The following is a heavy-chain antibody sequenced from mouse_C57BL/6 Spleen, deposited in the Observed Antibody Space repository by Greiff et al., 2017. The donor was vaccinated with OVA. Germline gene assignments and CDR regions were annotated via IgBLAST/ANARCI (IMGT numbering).Heavy chain of an antibody. CDR2: IYPGSGST. D-gene: IGHD1-1*01. CDR3: AREGLTTVVALDY. J-gene: IGHJ2*01. V-gene: IGHV1-55*01. Sequence: VQLQQSGAELVKPGASVKMSCKASGYTFTSYWITWVKQRPGQGLEWIGDIYPGSGSTNYNEKFKSKATLTVDTSSSTAYMQLSSLTSEDSAVYYCAREGLTTVVALDYWGQGTTLTVSS. CDR1: GYTFTSYW.